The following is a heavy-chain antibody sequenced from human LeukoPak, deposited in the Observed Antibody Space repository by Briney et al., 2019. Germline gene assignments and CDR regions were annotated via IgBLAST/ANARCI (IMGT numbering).Heavy chain of an antibody. CDR3: AKSGSSWYLYYYYGMDV. V-gene: IGHV3-7*03. Sequence: GGSLRLSCAASGFTFTIYWMSWVRQAPGKGLEWVANIDQDGREKSFVDSVKGRFSISRDNAKNTLYLQMNSLRAEDTAVYYCAKSGSSWYLYYYYGMDVWGQGTTVTVSS. CDR2: IDQDGREK. D-gene: IGHD6-13*01. CDR1: GFTFTIYW. J-gene: IGHJ6*02.